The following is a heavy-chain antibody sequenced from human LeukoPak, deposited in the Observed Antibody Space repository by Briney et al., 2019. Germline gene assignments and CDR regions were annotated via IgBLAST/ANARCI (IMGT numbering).Heavy chain of an antibody. V-gene: IGHV1-2*06. CDR3: AKAKTIVGAFGFYY. Sequence: SLKLSCKASRYTFTVYYMHCVRQAPQQGLEWVGRTNPKSGGTNYAPKILGRVSKTTDTSISTAYMELIRLTSDGTAVYYCAKAKTIVGAFGFYYWGQGTLVSVSS. CDR2: TNPKSGGT. J-gene: IGHJ4*02. CDR1: RYTFTVYY. D-gene: IGHD3-10*01.